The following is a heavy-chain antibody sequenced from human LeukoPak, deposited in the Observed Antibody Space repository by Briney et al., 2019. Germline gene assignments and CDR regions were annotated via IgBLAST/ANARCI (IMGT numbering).Heavy chain of an antibody. CDR2: ISGSGGST. V-gene: IGHV3-23*01. D-gene: IGHD5-24*01. CDR3: AKGPRWLQLVDAFDI. J-gene: IGHJ3*02. CDR1: GFTFSSYA. Sequence: GGSLRLSCAASGFTFSSYAMSWVRQAPGRGLEWVSAISGSGGSTYYADSVKGRFTISGDNSKNTLYLQMNSLRAEDTAVYYCAKGPRWLQLVDAFDIWGQGTMVTVSS.